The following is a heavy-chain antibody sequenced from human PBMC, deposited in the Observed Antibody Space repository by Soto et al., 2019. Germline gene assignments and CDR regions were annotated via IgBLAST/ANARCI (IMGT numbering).Heavy chain of an antibody. D-gene: IGHD3-9*01. J-gene: IGHJ6*02. CDR1: GGTFSSYA. Sequence: QVQLVQSGAEVKKPGSSVKVSCKASGGTFSSYAISWVRQAPGQGLEWMGRIIPILGIANYAQKFQGRVTISADKTTSTADMELSSRSSEDTAVYYCARRDVLRYFDWLYGMDVWGQGTTVTVTS. V-gene: IGHV1-69*02. CDR2: IIPILGIA. CDR3: ARRDVLRYFDWLYGMDV.